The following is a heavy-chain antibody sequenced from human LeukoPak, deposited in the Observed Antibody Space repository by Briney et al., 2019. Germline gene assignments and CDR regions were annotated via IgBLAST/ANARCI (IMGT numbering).Heavy chain of an antibody. J-gene: IGHJ4*02. CDR1: GFTFDDYT. D-gene: IGHD3-9*01. Sequence: PGGSLRLSCAASGFTFDDYTMYWVRQAPGKGLEWVSLISWDGGSTYYADSVKGRFTISRDNSKNTLYLQMNSLRAEDTAVYYCARGGLRYFDWLSHLDYWGQGTLVTVSS. CDR3: ARGGLRYFDWLSHLDY. CDR2: ISWDGGST. V-gene: IGHV3-43*01.